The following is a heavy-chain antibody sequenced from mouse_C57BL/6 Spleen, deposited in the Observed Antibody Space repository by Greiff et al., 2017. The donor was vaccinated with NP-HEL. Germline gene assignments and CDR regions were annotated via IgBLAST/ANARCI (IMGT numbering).Heavy chain of an antibody. Sequence: QVQLKESGAELVRPGTSVKVSCKASGYAFTNYLIEWVKQRPGQGLEWIGVINPGSGGTNYNEKFKGKATLTADKSSSTAYMQLSSLTSEDSAVYFWAKCCDYEDCYWGQGTTLTVSS. CDR3: AKCCDYEDCY. CDR1: GYAFTNYL. J-gene: IGHJ2*01. D-gene: IGHD2-4*01. CDR2: INPGSGGT. V-gene: IGHV1-54*01.